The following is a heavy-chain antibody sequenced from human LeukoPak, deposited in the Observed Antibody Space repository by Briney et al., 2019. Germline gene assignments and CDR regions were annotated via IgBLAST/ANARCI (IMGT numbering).Heavy chain of an antibody. D-gene: IGHD2-8*02. CDR1: GGSISRGSYY. V-gene: IGHV4-61*01. Sequence: SETLSLTCTVSGGSISRGSYYWSWIRQPPEKGLEWIGYIYYSGSTNYNPSLKSRVTISVDTSKNQFSLKLCSVTAADTAVYYCARDTGNWFDPWGQGTLVTVSS. CDR3: ARDTGNWFDP. CDR2: IYYSGST. J-gene: IGHJ5*02.